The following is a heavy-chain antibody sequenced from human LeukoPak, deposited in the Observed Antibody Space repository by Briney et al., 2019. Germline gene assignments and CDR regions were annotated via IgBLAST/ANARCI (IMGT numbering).Heavy chain of an antibody. CDR3: ASGYDLPY. Sequence: GGSLRLSCAASTSTFSNYEMNWVRQAPGKGLEWISYISRSGSTIYYADSVKGRFTISRDNAKNSLYLQMNSLRAEDTAVYYCASGYDLPYWGRGTLVTVSS. V-gene: IGHV3-48*03. CDR2: ISRSGSTI. J-gene: IGHJ4*02. D-gene: IGHD5-12*01. CDR1: TSTFSNYE.